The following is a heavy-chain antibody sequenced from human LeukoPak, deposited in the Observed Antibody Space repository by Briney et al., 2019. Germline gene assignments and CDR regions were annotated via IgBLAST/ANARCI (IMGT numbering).Heavy chain of an antibody. J-gene: IGHJ4*02. CDR1: GFTFGRYW. CDR2: IKQDGSEK. D-gene: IGHD3-22*01. CDR3: ARDDYYDSSVNY. Sequence: PGGSLRLSCAASGFTFGRYWMSWVRQAPGKGLEWVANIKQDGSEKYYVDSVKGRFTISRDNAKNSLYLQMNSLRAEDTAVYYCARDDYYDSSVNYWGQGTLVTVSS. V-gene: IGHV3-7*01.